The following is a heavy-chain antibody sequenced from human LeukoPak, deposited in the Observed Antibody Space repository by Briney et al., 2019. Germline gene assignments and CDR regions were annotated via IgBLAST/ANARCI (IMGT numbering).Heavy chain of an antibody. Sequence: GSLRLSCAASGFTFSSYWMSWVRQAPGKGLEWVANIKQDGSEKYYVDSVKGRFTISRDNAKNSLYLQMNSLRAEDTAVYYCARAPDGSGWYEFADWGQGTLVTVSS. D-gene: IGHD6-19*01. CDR1: GFTFSSYW. CDR3: ARAPDGSGWYEFAD. J-gene: IGHJ4*02. CDR2: IKQDGSEK. V-gene: IGHV3-7*01.